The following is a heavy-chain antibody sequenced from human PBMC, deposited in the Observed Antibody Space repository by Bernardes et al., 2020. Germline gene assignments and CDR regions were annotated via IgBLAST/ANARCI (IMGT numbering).Heavy chain of an antibody. CDR3: ARDENYGDYDTSGIDY. Sequence: GGSLRLSCAASGFTFSDYTMNWVRQAPGKGLEWVSSISSRSDHIYYAESMKGRFTISRDNAKNSLYLQIHSLRSDDTAVYYCARDENYGDYDTSGIDYWGQGTLVTVSS. V-gene: IGHV3-21*04. CDR2: ISSRSDHI. D-gene: IGHD4-17*01. J-gene: IGHJ4*02. CDR1: GFTFSDYT.